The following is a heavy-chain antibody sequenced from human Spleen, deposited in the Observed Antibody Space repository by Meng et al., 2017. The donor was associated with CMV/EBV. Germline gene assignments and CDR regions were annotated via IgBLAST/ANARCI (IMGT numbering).Heavy chain of an antibody. D-gene: IGHD6-6*01. J-gene: IGHJ3*02. Sequence: GGSLRLSCTASGFTFGDYAMSWVRQAPGKGLEWVSATSGSGDTTYYADSVKGRFTTSRENSKNTLYLQMNSLRADDTAVYYCAKDRSRIAARPGAFDIWGQGTMVTVSS. CDR1: GFTFGDYA. CDR3: AKDRSRIAARPGAFDI. V-gene: IGHV3-23*01. CDR2: TSGSGDTT.